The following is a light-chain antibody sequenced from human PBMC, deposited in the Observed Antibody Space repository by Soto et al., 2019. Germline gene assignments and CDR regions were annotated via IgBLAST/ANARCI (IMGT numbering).Light chain of an antibody. CDR3: KQSYSTPFT. CDR2: AAS. J-gene: IGKJ3*01. CDR1: QSISNY. V-gene: IGKV1-39*01. Sequence: DIQMTQSPSSLSASVGDRLTITCRASQSISNYVNWYQQKPGRAPKLLIYAASGLQGGVPSRFSGSASGTDFALTIASLQPEDFATYYCKQSYSTPFTFGPGTKVDL.